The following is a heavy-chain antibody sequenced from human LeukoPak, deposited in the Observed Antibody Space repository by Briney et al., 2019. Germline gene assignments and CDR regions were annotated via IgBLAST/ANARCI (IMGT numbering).Heavy chain of an antibody. D-gene: IGHD1-1*01. V-gene: IGHV3-21*06. CDR2: MSSSGLYI. CDR1: GFTVTSYT. CDR3: ARAQLGYNWFDP. Sequence: PGGSLRLSCAASGFTVTSYTMNWVRQAQGTGLEWVSSMSSSGLYIYYADSVKGRFTISRGNANNTLYLQMNSLRADDTAVYFCARAQLGYNWFDPWGQGTLVTVPS. J-gene: IGHJ5*02.